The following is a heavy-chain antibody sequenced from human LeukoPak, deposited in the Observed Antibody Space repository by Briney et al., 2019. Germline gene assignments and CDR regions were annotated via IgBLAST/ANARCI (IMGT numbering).Heavy chain of an antibody. CDR1: GFTFSSYA. Sequence: GGSLRLSCAASGFTFSSYAMYWVRQAPGKGLEYVSAISSNGGSTYYANSVKGRFTISRDNSKNTLYLQMNSLRAEDTAVYYCARDRRALEMAWDAFDIWGQGTMVTVSS. CDR3: ARDRRALEMAWDAFDI. J-gene: IGHJ3*02. D-gene: IGHD5-24*01. V-gene: IGHV3-64*01. CDR2: ISSNGGST.